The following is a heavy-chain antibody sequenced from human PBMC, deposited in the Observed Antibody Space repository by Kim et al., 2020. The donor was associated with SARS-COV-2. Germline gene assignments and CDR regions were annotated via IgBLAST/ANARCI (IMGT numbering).Heavy chain of an antibody. V-gene: IGHV3-30*04. Sequence: GGSLRLSCAASGFTFSSYAMHWVRQAPGKGLEWVAVISYDGSNKYYADSVKGRFTISRDNSKNTLYLQMNSLRAEDTAVYYCARVFEKRAAAGTGLPNYWGQGTLVTVSS. J-gene: IGHJ4*02. CDR1: GFTFSSYA. CDR3: ARVFEKRAAAGTGLPNY. CDR2: ISYDGSNK. D-gene: IGHD6-13*01.